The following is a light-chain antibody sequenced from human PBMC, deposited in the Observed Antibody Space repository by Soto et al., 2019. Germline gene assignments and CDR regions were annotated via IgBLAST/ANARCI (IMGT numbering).Light chain of an antibody. J-gene: IGKJ3*01. V-gene: IGKV3-15*01. CDR1: QSISSN. CDR2: GAS. CDR3: QQYNNWPFT. Sequence: EIVMTQSPATLSVYLGERATLSCRASQSISSNLAWYQQKPGQAPRLLIYGASTRATGIPATFSGSGSGTEFTLTISSLQSEDFAVYYCQQYNNWPFTFGPGTKVDIK.